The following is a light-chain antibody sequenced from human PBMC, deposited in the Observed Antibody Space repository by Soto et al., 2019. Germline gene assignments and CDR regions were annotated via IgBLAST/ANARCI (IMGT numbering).Light chain of an antibody. J-gene: IGKJ4*01. Sequence: DIQMTQSPSTLSASVGDRVTITCRASQSISSWLAWYQQKPGKAPKLLIYKASSLESGVPSRFRGSGSGTEFTLTISSLQPDDFATYYCQQYNSYSFGGGTKVESK. V-gene: IGKV1-5*03. CDR3: QQYNSYS. CDR2: KAS. CDR1: QSISSW.